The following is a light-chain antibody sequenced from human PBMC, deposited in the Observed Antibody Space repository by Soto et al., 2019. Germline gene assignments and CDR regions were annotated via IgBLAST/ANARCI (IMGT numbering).Light chain of an antibody. J-gene: IGKJ1*01. CDR1: QSINTY. CDR3: QQSYSTPQT. V-gene: IGKV1-39*01. CDR2: AAS. Sequence: DIQMTQFPSSLSASVGDRVTITCRANQSINTYLNWYQQKPGKAPKLLIYAASSLQSGVPSRFSGSGSGTDFTLTISSLQPEDFATYYCQQSYSTPQTFGQGTKVDIK.